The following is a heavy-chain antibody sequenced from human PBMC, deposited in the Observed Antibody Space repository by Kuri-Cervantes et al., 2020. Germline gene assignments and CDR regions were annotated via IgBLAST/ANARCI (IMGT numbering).Heavy chain of an antibody. V-gene: IGHV4-34*01. CDR1: GGSFSGYY. Sequence: GSLRLSCAVYGGSFSGYYWSWIRQPPGKGLEWIGEINHSGSTNYNPSLKSRVTISLDTSKNHFALKLSSVTAADTAVYYCARGGTVITSDNYYYYYMDVWGNGTTVTVSS. CDR3: ARGGTVITSDNYYYYYMDV. D-gene: IGHD4-11*01. J-gene: IGHJ6*03. CDR2: INHSGST.